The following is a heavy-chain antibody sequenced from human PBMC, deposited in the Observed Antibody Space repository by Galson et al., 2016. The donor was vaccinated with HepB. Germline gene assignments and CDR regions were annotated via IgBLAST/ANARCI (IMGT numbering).Heavy chain of an antibody. Sequence: SETLSLTCTVSGGSISGHYWSWIRQPPGNGLEWIGFIYYSGSASYNPSLKSRVTMSIDTSTNQFSLNLTSVTAADTAVYYCSRGYGDYVPGGFFYGLDVWGKGTTVTVSS. CDR1: GGSISGHY. J-gene: IGHJ6*04. V-gene: IGHV4-59*11. CDR3: SRGYGDYVPGGFFYGLDV. CDR2: IYYSGSA. D-gene: IGHD4-17*01.